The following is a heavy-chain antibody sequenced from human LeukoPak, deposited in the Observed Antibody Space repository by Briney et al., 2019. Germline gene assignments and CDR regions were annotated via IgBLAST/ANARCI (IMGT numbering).Heavy chain of an antibody. CDR2: MNPNSGNT. V-gene: IGHV1-8*01. CDR1: GYTFTSYD. D-gene: IGHD6-13*01. CDR3: ARGQGSHGQQLGDY. Sequence: ASVKVSCKASGYTFTSYDINWVRQATGQGLEWMGWMNPNSGNTGYAQKFQGRVTMTRNASISTAHMELSSLRSEDTAVYYCARGQGSHGQQLGDYWGQGTLVTVSS. J-gene: IGHJ4*02.